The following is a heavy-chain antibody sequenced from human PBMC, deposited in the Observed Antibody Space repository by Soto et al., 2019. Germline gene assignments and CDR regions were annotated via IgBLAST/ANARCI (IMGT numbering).Heavy chain of an antibody. Sequence: QVHLVQSGVEVKKPGASVKVSCKASGYTFTSYAFTWVRQAPGQGREWRGWISAYDGNTEYAQKFQGRVTMTTDTSTSTAYMELRSLTSDETAVYYCARDHGEMELLDHWGQGTLVTVSS. CDR3: ARDHGEMELLDH. CDR1: GYTFTSYA. V-gene: IGHV1-18*04. D-gene: IGHD1-7*01. J-gene: IGHJ4*02. CDR2: ISAYDGNT.